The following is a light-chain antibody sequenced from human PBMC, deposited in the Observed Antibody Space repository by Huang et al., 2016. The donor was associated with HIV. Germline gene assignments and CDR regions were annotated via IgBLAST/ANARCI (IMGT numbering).Light chain of an antibody. V-gene: IGKV4-1*01. J-gene: IGKJ2*01. CDR1: RSLLFASNSKNF. CDR2: MAS. Sequence: ILLTQSPDSLAVSLGERATLTCRSSRSLLFASNSKNFLAWYQQKPGQSPKLLMYMASVRESGVPERFTGSGSGTEFTLTIASLQAEDVAVYYCQQFYNMPYTFGRGTRLEI. CDR3: QQFYNMPYT.